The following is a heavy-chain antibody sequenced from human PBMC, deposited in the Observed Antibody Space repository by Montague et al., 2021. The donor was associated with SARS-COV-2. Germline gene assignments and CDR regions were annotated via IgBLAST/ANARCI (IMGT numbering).Heavy chain of an antibody. CDR1: GDSITNHY. Sequence: SETLSLTCSVSGDSITNHYWSWIRQPAGKGLEWIGRMHFTGKTNFTPFFSSRLTMSADTSKNQFSLKLTSVTAADTAIYFCARDRFDFGAGRQGTIDFWGQGTLVTVSS. V-gene: IGHV4-4*07. CDR2: MHFTGKT. D-gene: IGHD3-10*01. J-gene: IGHJ4*02. CDR3: ARDRFDFGAGRQGTIDF.